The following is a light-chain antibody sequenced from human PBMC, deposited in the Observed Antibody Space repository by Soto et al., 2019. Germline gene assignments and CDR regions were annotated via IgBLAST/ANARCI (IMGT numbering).Light chain of an antibody. Sequence: EIVLTQSPATLSLSPGERATLSCRASQSVSSYLAWYQQKPGQAPRLLIYDASNRATGIPARFSGSGSGTDFTLTISSLEPEDFATYYCLQYNSLYTFGQGTKLEIK. V-gene: IGKV3-11*01. J-gene: IGKJ2*01. CDR3: LQYNSLYT. CDR2: DAS. CDR1: QSVSSY.